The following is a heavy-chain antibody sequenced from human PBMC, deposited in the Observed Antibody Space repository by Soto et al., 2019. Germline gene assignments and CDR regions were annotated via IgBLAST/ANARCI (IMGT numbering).Heavy chain of an antibody. D-gene: IGHD3-10*01. J-gene: IGHJ4*02. CDR1: GGSINSGGYY. CDR3: ARGSTTDYYGSGSYYSLADY. Sequence: QVQLQESGPGLVKPSQTLSLTCTVSGGSINSGGYYWSWIRQHPGKGLEHIGYIYYSGSTYYNPSLKRRVTISVDTSKNQFSLKLSSVTAADTAVYSCARGSTTDYYGSGSYYSLADYWGQGTLVTVSS. V-gene: IGHV4-31*03. CDR2: IYYSGST.